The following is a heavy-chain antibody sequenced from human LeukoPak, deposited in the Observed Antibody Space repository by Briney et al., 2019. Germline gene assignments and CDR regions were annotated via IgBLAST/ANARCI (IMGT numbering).Heavy chain of an antibody. Sequence: ASVKVSCKVSGYTLTELSMHWVRQAPGKGLEWMGGFDPEDGETIYAQKFQGRVTMTEDTSTDTAYMELSSLRSEDTAVYYCATTIFGVVKDAFDIWGQGTMVTVSS. J-gene: IGHJ3*02. V-gene: IGHV1-24*01. D-gene: IGHD3-3*01. CDR2: FDPEDGET. CDR1: GYTLTELS. CDR3: ATTIFGVVKDAFDI.